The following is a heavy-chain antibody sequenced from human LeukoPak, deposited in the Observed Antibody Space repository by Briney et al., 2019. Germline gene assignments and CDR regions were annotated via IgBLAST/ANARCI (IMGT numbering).Heavy chain of an antibody. CDR3: ARDDYYDSSGYSESDAFDI. CDR1: GGSFSGYY. J-gene: IGHJ3*02. Sequence: PSETLSLTCAVYGGSFSGYYWSWIRQPAGKGLEWIGRIYTSGSTNYNPSLKSRVTMSVDTSKNQFSLKLSSVTAADTAVYYCARDDYYDSSGYSESDAFDIWGQGTMVTVSS. D-gene: IGHD3-22*01. CDR2: IYTSGST. V-gene: IGHV4-4*07.